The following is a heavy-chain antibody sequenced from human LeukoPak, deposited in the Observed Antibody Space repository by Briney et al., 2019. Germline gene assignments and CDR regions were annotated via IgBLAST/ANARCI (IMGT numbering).Heavy chain of an antibody. CDR1: GFTFDTYS. J-gene: IGHJ4*02. Sequence: GALRLSCAASGFTFDTYSMNWVRQAPGKGLEWVSSISSSSSYSYYADSVRGRFTISRDNAKNSLYLQMNTLRAEDTAVYYCARDQPYYSDSGSFVPFHYWGQGTLVTVSS. D-gene: IGHD3-10*01. CDR3: ARDQPYYSDSGSFVPFHY. V-gene: IGHV3-21*01. CDR2: ISSSSSYS.